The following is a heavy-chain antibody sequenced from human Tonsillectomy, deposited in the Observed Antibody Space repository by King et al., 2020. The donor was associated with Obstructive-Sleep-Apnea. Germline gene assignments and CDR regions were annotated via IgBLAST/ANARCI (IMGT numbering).Heavy chain of an antibody. CDR2: IIPIFGTA. V-gene: IGHV1-69*01. Sequence: VQLVQSGAEVTKPGSSVQVSCKASGGTFSSYAISWVRQAPGQGLEWMGGIIPIFGTANYAQKFQGRVTITADESTSTAYMELSSLRSEDTAVYYCASPYSSSSRGYYYYYGMDVWGQGTTVTVSS. D-gene: IGHD6-6*01. CDR1: GGTFSSYA. CDR3: ASPYSSSSRGYYYYYGMDV. J-gene: IGHJ6*02.